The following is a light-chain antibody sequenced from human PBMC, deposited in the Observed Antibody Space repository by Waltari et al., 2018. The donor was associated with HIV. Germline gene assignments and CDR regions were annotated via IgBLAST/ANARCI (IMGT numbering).Light chain of an antibody. V-gene: IGLV2-14*01. Sequence: QSALAQPASVSGPPGPSLPLPSTGTSNEVGGYIYVSWYQQKPGKAPKLLIYEVSNRPAGVSYRFSGSKSGNTASLTISGLQTEDEADYYCSSYTMSNTRVFGGGTTLTVL. J-gene: IGLJ3*02. CDR2: EVS. CDR3: SSYTMSNTRV. CDR1: SNEVGGYIY.